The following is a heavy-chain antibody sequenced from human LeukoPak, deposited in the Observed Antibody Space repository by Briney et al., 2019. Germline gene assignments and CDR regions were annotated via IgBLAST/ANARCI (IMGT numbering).Heavy chain of an antibody. V-gene: IGHV4-59*11. D-gene: IGHD1-26*01. Sequence: SETLSLTCTVSGDSISSHSWSWIRQPPGKGPEWIGYIYYSGRTHCHPSLKSRVTMSVDTSKNQFSLRLSSVTAADTAMYYCARFMSGTYPDWWGPGTLVTVCS. CDR1: GDSISSHS. CDR3: ARFMSGTYPDW. J-gene: IGHJ4*02. CDR2: IYYSGRT.